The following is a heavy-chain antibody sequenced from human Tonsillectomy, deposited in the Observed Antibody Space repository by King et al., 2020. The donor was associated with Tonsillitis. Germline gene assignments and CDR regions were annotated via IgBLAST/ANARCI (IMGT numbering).Heavy chain of an antibody. CDR3: ARTRIAVAGPYYFDY. D-gene: IGHD6-19*01. Sequence: VQLVESGAEVKKPGESLKISCKGSGYSFSRNWIGWVRQMPGKGLEWMGIIYPGDSETRYNPSFQGQVTFSADKSISTAFLQWSSLKASDTAMYYCARTRIAVAGPYYFDYGGQGTLVTVSS. V-gene: IGHV5-51*01. J-gene: IGHJ4*02. CDR1: GYSFSRNW. CDR2: IYPGDSET.